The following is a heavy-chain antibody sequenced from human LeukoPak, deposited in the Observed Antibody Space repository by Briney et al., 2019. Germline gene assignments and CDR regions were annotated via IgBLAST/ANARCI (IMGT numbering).Heavy chain of an antibody. CDR3: ARDQYDTWSRRGNFDS. CDR1: GFTFGKYW. V-gene: IGHV3-7*03. D-gene: IGHD3-3*01. J-gene: IGHJ4*02. Sequence: PGGSLSLSCVASGFTFGKYWMSWVHQASAQGLEWVANIKLDGSEKNYVDSVKGRFTISRDNTKNSLYLQMNSLRVEDTAVFYCARDQYDTWSRRGNFDSWGQGTLVIVSS. CDR2: IKLDGSEK.